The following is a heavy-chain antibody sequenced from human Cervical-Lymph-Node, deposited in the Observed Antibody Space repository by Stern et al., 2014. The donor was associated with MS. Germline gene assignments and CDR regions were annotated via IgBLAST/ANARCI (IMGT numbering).Heavy chain of an antibody. D-gene: IGHD1-26*01. V-gene: IGHV3-23*04. Sequence: EMQLVESGGGLVQPGGSLRLACAASGFTFSSYAMSWVRQAPGKGLEWVSGTGGGGINTFYADSVKGRFTTSRDNPKNTLYLQMNSLRAEDTAVYYCAKRVGATRESAFDIWGQGTMVTVSS. CDR3: AKRVGATRESAFDI. CDR2: TGGGGINT. J-gene: IGHJ3*02. CDR1: GFTFSSYA.